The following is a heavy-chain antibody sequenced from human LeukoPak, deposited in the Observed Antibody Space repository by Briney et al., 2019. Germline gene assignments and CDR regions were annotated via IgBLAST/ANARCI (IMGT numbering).Heavy chain of an antibody. CDR2: IYTSGST. V-gene: IGHV4-4*07. CDR1: GGSISSYY. J-gene: IGHJ5*02. Sequence: PSETLSLTCTVSGGSISSYYWSWIRHPARKGLEWIGRIYTSGSTNYNPSLKSRVTMSVATAKNQFPLTLSSVTAAATAVDFFSGGRSFGRLAPWGQGTLVTVPS. CDR3: SGGRSFGRLAP. D-gene: IGHD6-13*01.